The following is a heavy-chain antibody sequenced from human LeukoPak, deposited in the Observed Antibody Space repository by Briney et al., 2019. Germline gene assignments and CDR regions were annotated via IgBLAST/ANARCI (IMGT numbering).Heavy chain of an antibody. CDR3: ARGGGYYYYMDV. Sequence: SETLSLTCAVYGGSFSGYYWSWIRQPPGKGLEWIGEINHSGSTNYNPSLKSRVTISVDTSKNQFSLKLSSVTAADTAVHYCARGGGYYYYMDVWGKGTTVTVSS. CDR1: GGSFSGYY. J-gene: IGHJ6*03. D-gene: IGHD3-10*01. V-gene: IGHV4-34*01. CDR2: INHSGST.